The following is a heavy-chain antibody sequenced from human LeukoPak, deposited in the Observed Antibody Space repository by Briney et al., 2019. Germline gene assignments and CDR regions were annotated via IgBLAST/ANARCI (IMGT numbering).Heavy chain of an antibody. CDR3: ARARIVGATTKNDY. J-gene: IGHJ4*02. D-gene: IGHD1-26*01. Sequence: SETLSLTCAVYGGSFSGYYWSWIRHPPGKGLEWIGEINHSGSTNYNPSLKSRVTISVDTSKNQFSLKLSSVTAADTAVYYCARARIVGATTKNDYWGQGTLVTVSS. V-gene: IGHV4-34*01. CDR1: GGSFSGYY. CDR2: INHSGST.